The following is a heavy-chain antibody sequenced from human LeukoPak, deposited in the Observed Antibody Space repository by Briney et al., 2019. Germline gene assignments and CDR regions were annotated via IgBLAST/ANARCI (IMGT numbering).Heavy chain of an antibody. V-gene: IGHV3-23*01. Sequence: PGGTLRLSCAASGFTFSSYGMSWVRQAPGKGLEWVSAISGSGDITYYADSVKGRFTISRDNSKNTLYLQMNSLRAEDTAVYYCALYGSGSSSFDYWGQGTLVTVSS. CDR1: GFTFSSYG. J-gene: IGHJ4*02. CDR2: ISGSGDIT. CDR3: ALYGSGSSSFDY. D-gene: IGHD3-10*01.